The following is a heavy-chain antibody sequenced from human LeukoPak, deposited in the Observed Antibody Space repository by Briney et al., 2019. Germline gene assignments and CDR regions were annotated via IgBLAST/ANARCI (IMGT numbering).Heavy chain of an antibody. Sequence: PSETLSLTCAVYGGSFSGYYWSWIRQPPGKGLEWIGEINHSGNTNYNPSLKSRVTISVDTSRKQFSLKLSSVTAADTAVYFCARGPPPAYWGQGTLVTVSS. CDR2: INHSGNT. CDR3: ARGPPPAY. J-gene: IGHJ4*02. CDR1: GGSFSGYY. V-gene: IGHV4-34*01.